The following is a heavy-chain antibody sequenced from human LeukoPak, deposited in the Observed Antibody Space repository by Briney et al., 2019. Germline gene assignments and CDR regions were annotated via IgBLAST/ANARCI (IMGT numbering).Heavy chain of an antibody. CDR2: ISAYNGNT. J-gene: IGHJ4*02. V-gene: IGHV1-18*04. D-gene: IGHD3-22*01. Sequence: GASVKVSCKASGYTFTSYGISWVRQAPGQGLEWMGWISAYNGNTNYAQKLQGRVTMTTDTSTSTAYMELSSLRSEDTAVYYCATRRMSYYYDSSGYYSPFDYWGQGTLVTVSS. CDR3: ATRRMSYYYDSSGYYSPFDY. CDR1: GYTFTSYG.